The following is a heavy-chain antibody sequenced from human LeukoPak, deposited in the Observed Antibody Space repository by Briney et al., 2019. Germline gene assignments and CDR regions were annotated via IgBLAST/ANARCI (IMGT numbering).Heavy chain of an antibody. D-gene: IGHD2-2*01. CDR2: IYFTGST. J-gene: IGHJ6*02. CDR3: ARADCSTTSCPMDV. CDR1: GGSISAYY. V-gene: IGHV4-59*01. Sequence: SETLSLTCTVSGGSISAYYWSWIRQPPGKGLEWIAYIYFTGSTNYNPSLKGRVTMSVDTSNNQFSLRLTSVTAADTAVYYCARADCSTTSCPMDVWGQGATVTVSS.